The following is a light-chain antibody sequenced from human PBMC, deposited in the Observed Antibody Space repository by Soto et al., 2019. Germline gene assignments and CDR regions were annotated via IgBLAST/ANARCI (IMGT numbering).Light chain of an antibody. V-gene: IGKV3-15*01. CDR2: GAT. CDR3: QQYNSWPPRT. J-gene: IGKJ1*01. CDR1: QTINSN. Sequence: EVVMTQSPATLSVSPGERATLSCRASQTINSNLAWYHQKSVQAPRLLIHGATTRATGIPGRFSGSGSGTEFPLTISSLQSEDIAVYYCQQYNSWPPRTFGQGTKVEI.